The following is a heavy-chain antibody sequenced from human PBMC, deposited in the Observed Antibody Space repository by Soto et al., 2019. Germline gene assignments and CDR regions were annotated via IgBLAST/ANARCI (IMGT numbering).Heavy chain of an antibody. CDR3: ARTIWSGYFQADY. V-gene: IGHV3-48*02. Sequence: EVQLVESGGGLVQPGGSLRLSCVASGFTFSTDSMNWVRQAPGKGLEWISYISSSSSTTYADSVKGRFTISRDNAKNSLYLQMNSLRDEDTAVYYCARTIWSGYFQADYWGQGTLVTVSS. J-gene: IGHJ4*02. CDR1: GFTFSTDS. CDR2: ISSSSST. D-gene: IGHD3-3*01.